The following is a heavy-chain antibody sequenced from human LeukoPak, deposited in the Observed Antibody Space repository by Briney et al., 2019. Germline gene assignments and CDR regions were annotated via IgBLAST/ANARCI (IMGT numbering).Heavy chain of an antibody. Sequence: ASVKVSCKASGYSFTDYHLHWVRQAPGHGLEWMGRINPNTGDTDYAQRFQGRITKTRDRSISTASMELSRLNLDDTAVYYCARDQGPSGNLFDPWGQGILVTVS. D-gene: IGHD3-10*01. J-gene: IGHJ5*02. CDR2: INPNTGDT. CDR3: ARDQGPSGNLFDP. V-gene: IGHV1-2*06. CDR1: GYSFTDYH.